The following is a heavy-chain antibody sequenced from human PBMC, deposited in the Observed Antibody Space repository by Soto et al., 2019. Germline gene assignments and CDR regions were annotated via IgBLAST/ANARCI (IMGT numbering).Heavy chain of an antibody. V-gene: IGHV3-30*03. D-gene: IGHD6-13*01. CDR2: ISYDGSNK. CDR3: AALIAAAVVDY. J-gene: IGHJ4*02. Sequence: PGGSLRLSCAASGFTFSSYGMHWVRQAPGKGLEWVAVISYDGSNKYYAESVKGRFTISRDNSKNTLYLQMNSLRAEDTAVYYCAALIAAAVVDYWGQGTLVTVSS. CDR1: GFTFSSYG.